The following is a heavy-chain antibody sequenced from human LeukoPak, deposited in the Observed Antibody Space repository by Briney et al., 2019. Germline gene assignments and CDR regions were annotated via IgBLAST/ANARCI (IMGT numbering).Heavy chain of an antibody. V-gene: IGHV4-34*01. Sequence: SSETLSLTCAVYGGSFSGYYWSWLRQPPGKGLEWIGEINHSGSTNYNPSLKSRVTISVDTSKNQFSLKLSSVTAADTAVYYCARARGYYDSSGYRFDYWGQGTLVTVSS. CDR1: GGSFSGYY. CDR3: ARARGYYDSSGYRFDY. J-gene: IGHJ4*02. D-gene: IGHD3-22*01. CDR2: INHSGST.